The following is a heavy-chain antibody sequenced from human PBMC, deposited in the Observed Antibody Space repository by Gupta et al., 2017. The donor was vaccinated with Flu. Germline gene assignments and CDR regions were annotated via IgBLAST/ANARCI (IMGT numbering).Heavy chain of an antibody. J-gene: IGHJ6*02. Sequence: EVQLVESGGGLVQPGGSLRLSCAASGFTFSSYWMTWVRQAPGKGLEWVANIKQDGSEKNYVDSVKGRFTISRDNAKNSLYLQMNSLRAEDTAVYYCARVYSSSSGRGLDVWGQGTTVTVSS. D-gene: IGHD6-6*01. CDR1: GFTFSSYW. CDR3: ARVYSSSSGRGLDV. V-gene: IGHV3-7*01. CDR2: IKQDGSEK.